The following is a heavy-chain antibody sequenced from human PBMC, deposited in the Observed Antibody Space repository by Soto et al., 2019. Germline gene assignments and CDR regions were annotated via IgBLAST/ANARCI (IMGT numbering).Heavy chain of an antibody. CDR3: ARADIVVVLAAEYYYMDV. J-gene: IGHJ6*03. D-gene: IGHD2-2*01. CDR1: GCSISSYY. CDR2: IYYSGST. Sequence: SETPSLTFTVSGCSISSYYLSWIRQPPGEGLEWIGYIYYSGSTNYNPSLKSRVTISVDTSKNQFSLKLSSVTAADTALYYCARADIVVVLAAEYYYMDVWGKGTTVTVSS. V-gene: IGHV4-59*01.